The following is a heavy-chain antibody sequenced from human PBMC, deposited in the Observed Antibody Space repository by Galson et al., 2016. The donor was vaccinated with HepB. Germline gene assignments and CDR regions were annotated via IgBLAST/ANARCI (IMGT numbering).Heavy chain of an antibody. D-gene: IGHD3-3*01. CDR1: GASISGSSYY. V-gene: IGHV4-39*01. J-gene: IGHJ4*02. Sequence: SETLSLTCTVSGASISGSSYYWGWIRQPPGKGLEWIGSIQYSGSTYYTPSLKSRVTMSVDTSRKQFSLKLSSVNATDTAVYYCARRSFWSDYYIGDYWGQGSLVTVSS. CDR3: ARRSFWSDYYIGDY. CDR2: IQYSGST.